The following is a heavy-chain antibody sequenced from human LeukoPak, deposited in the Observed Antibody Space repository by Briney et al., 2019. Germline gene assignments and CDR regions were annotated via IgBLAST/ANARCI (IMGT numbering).Heavy chain of an antibody. V-gene: IGHV3-23*01. CDR2: ISGSGGST. CDR1: GFTFSSYA. D-gene: IGHD3-10*02. J-gene: IGHJ5*02. CDR3: AKAVTMWQLTGNWFDP. Sequence: GGSLRLSCAASGFTFSSYAMSWVRQAPGKGLEWVSAISGSGGSTYYADSVKGRFTNSRDNSKNTLYLQMNSLRAEDTAVYYCAKAVTMWQLTGNWFDPWGQGTLVTVSS.